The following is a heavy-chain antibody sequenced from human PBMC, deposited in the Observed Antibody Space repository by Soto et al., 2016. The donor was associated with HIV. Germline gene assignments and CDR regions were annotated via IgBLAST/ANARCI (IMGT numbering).Heavy chain of an antibody. CDR3: GRDWSMVRGIGLDY. Sequence: QVQLVQSGPEVKKPGASVTVSCKASGYSFRNYGIGWVRQVPGQGLEWMGWISGYHGNTRYARKFQGRVTMTIEASTTTAYMELRSLTSDDTAVYFCGRDWSMVRGIGLDYWGQGTRSPSPQ. V-gene: IGHV1-18*01. CDR2: ISGYHGNT. D-gene: IGHD3-10*01. J-gene: IGHJ4*02. CDR1: GYSFRNYG.